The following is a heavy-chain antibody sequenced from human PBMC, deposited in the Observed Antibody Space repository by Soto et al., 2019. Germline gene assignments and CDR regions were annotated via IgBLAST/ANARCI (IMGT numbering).Heavy chain of an antibody. CDR3: AHINRYCSGGRCSPYFFGF. Sequence: QITLKESGPTLVKPTQTLTLTCTFSGFSLSTSGVGVGWIRQPPGKALEWLALIYWDDDKRYSPSLKSRLTITKDTSKNQVVLTITNMDPVDTATYYCAHINRYCSGGRCSPYFFGFWGQGTLVTVSS. CDR2: IYWDDDK. J-gene: IGHJ4*02. D-gene: IGHD2-15*01. V-gene: IGHV2-5*02. CDR1: GFSLSTSGVG.